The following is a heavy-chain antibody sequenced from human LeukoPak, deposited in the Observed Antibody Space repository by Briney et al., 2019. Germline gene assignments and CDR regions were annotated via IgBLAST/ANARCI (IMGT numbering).Heavy chain of an antibody. D-gene: IGHD2-2*01. J-gene: IGHJ4*02. CDR1: GVTFDNYA. Sequence: SVKVSCKASGVTFDNYAVSWVREAPGLGLEWMGRIIPMLGETNSAQKFQDRVTITADTSTGTAYMELTNLRSDDTAVYFCARGLFGGFAAAPFDHWGQGTLVTVS. CDR3: ARGLFGGFAAAPFDH. CDR2: IIPMLGET. V-gene: IGHV1-69*04.